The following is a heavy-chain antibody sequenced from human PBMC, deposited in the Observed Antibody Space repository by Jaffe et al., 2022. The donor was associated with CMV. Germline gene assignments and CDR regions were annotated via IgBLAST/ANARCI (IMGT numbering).Heavy chain of an antibody. J-gene: IGHJ4*02. V-gene: IGHV4-39*01. D-gene: IGHD1-1*01. CDR3: ACTERFLLYYFDY. CDR1: GGSISSSSYY. CDR2: IYYSGST. Sequence: QLQLQESGPGLVKPSETLSLTCTVSGGSISSSSYYWGWIRQPPGKGLEWIGSIYYSGSTYYNPSLKSRVTISVDTSKNQFSLKLSSVTAADTAVYYCACTERFLLYYFDYWGQGTLVTVSS.